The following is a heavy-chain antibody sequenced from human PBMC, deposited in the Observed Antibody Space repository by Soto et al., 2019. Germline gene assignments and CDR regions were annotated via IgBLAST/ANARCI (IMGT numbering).Heavy chain of an antibody. J-gene: IGHJ4*01. Sequence: EVQLVESGGGLVQPGGSLRLSCAASGFTFSSYWMSWVRQAPGKGLEWVADIKQDGSGRYYVDSVKGRLTTSRDNAKNSPYTQMNILRAEGTAVYYCARDLIAVAGLDYWGHGTLVTVSS. CDR2: IKQDGSGR. CDR1: GFTFSSYW. V-gene: IGHV3-7*01. D-gene: IGHD6-19*01. CDR3: ARDLIAVAGLDY.